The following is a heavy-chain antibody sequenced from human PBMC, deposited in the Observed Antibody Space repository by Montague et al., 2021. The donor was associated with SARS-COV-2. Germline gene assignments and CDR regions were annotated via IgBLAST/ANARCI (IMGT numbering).Heavy chain of an antibody. CDR3: ARVLSHRAIFGVVIINGMDV. D-gene: IGHD3-3*01. J-gene: IGHJ6*02. CDR1: GGSISSGGYY. Sequence: TLSLTCTVSGGSISSGGYYWSWIRQHPGKGLEWIGYIYYSGSTYYNPSLKSRVTISVDTSKNQFSLKQSSVTAADTAVYYCARVLSHRAIFGVVIINGMDVWGQGTTVTVSS. V-gene: IGHV4-31*03. CDR2: IYYSGST.